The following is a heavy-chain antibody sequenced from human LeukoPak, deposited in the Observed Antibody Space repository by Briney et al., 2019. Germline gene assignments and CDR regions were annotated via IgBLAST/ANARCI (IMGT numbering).Heavy chain of an antibody. CDR2: ISSNGGST. Sequence: PGGSLRLSCSASGFTFSSYAMHWVRQAPGKGLEYVSAISSNGGSTYYADSVKGRFTISRDNSKNTLYLQMSSLRAEDTAVYYCARGGDSWSGYSYGLDVWGQGTTVTVSS. CDR3: ARGGDSWSGYSYGLDV. J-gene: IGHJ6*02. CDR1: GFTFSSYA. D-gene: IGHD3-3*01. V-gene: IGHV3-64D*06.